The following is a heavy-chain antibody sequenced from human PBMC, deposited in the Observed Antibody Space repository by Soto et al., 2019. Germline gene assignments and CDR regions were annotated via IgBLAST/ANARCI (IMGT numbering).Heavy chain of an antibody. Sequence: SGPTLVNPTQTLTLTCTFSGFSLSTSGMCVSWIRQPPGKALEWLALIDWDDDKYYSTSLKTRLTISKDTSKNQVVLTMTNMDPVDTATYYCARNYYDILTGYYHPDYWGQGTLVTVSS. CDR3: ARNYYDILTGYYHPDY. CDR2: IDWDDDK. CDR1: GFSLSTSGMC. V-gene: IGHV2-70*01. J-gene: IGHJ4*02. D-gene: IGHD3-9*01.